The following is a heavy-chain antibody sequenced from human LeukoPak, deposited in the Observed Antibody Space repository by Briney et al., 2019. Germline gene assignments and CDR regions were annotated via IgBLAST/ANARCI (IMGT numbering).Heavy chain of an antibody. CDR1: GHTFTASY. CDR2: IDPNSGGT. J-gene: IGHJ4*02. V-gene: IGHV1-2*02. D-gene: IGHD3-3*02. Sequence: ASVKVSCKSSGHTFTASYVHWVRQAPGQGLEWMGWIDPNSGGTSYGHNFQDRVTMTRDTSISTAYMELNRLTSDDTAVYYCARGPSIGLDYWGQGSLVTVSS. CDR3: ARGPSIGLDY.